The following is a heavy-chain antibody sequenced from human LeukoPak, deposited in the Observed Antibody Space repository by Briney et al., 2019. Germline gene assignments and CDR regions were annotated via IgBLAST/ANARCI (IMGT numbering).Heavy chain of an antibody. J-gene: IGHJ4*02. Sequence: GGSLRLSCAASGFTFSNAWMSWVRQAPGKGLEWVGRIKSKTDGGTTDYAAPVKGRFTISRDDSKNALYLQMNSLKTEDTAVYYCTALMARGFVDYWGQGTLVTVSS. D-gene: IGHD3-10*01. CDR1: GFTFSNAW. CDR2: IKSKTDGGTT. V-gene: IGHV3-15*01. CDR3: TALMARGFVDY.